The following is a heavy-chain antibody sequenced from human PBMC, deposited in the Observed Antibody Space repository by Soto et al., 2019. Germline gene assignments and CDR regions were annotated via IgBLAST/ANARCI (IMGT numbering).Heavy chain of an antibody. V-gene: IGHV1-3*01. CDR3: ARDRDFWSGPPYYYYGMDV. CDR2: INAGNGNT. D-gene: IGHD3-3*01. CDR1: GYTFTSYA. J-gene: IGHJ6*02. Sequence: ASVKVSCKASGYTFTSYAMHRVRQAPGQRLEWMGWINAGNGNTKYSQKFQGRVTITRDTSASTAYMELSSLRSEDTAVYYCARDRDFWSGPPYYYYGMDVWGQGATVTVSS.